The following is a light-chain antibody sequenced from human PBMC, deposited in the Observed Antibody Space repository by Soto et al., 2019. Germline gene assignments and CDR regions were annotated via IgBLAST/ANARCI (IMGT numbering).Light chain of an antibody. V-gene: IGKV1-5*03. CDR1: QTISNW. CDR3: QQYNSYPIT. CDR2: EAA. J-gene: IGKJ5*01. Sequence: DIQMTQSPSILSASVGARVTITCRVSQTISNWLAWYQQKPGKAPKFLIYEAASLQSGVTSRFSGSGSGTEFPLSISSLQPDDFATYYCQQYNSYPITFGQGTRLESK.